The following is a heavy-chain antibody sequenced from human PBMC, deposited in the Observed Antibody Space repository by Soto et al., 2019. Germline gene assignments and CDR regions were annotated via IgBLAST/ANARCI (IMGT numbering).Heavy chain of an antibody. V-gene: IGHV3-74*01. CDR1: GFTFSSYW. Sequence: GGSLRLSCAASGFTFSSYWMHWVRQAPGKGLVWVSRINSDGGSTSYADSVKGRFTISRDNAKNTLYLQMNSLRAEDTAVYYCARARIAVAGYDYWGQGTLVTVSS. J-gene: IGHJ4*02. CDR2: INSDGGST. D-gene: IGHD6-19*01. CDR3: ARARIAVAGYDY.